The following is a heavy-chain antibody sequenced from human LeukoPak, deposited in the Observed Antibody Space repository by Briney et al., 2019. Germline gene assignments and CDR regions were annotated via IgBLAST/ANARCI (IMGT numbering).Heavy chain of an antibody. CDR2: IYYSGST. V-gene: IGHV4-61*08. D-gene: IGHD3-3*01. CDR1: GGSISSGDYY. CDR3: ARLDDYDFSIDY. Sequence: SETLSLTCTVSGGSISSGDYYWSWIRQPPGKGLEWIGYIYYSGSTNYNPSLKSRVTISVDTSKNQFSLKLSSVTAADTAVYYCARLDDYDFSIDYWGQGTLVTVSS. J-gene: IGHJ4*02.